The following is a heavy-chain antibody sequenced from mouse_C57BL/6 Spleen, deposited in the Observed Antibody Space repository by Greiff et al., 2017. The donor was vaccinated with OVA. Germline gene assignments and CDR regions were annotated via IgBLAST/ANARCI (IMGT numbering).Heavy chain of an antibody. D-gene: IGHD1-1*01. V-gene: IGHV1-69*01. CDR1: GYTFTSYW. J-gene: IGHJ2*01. Sequence: QVQLQQSGAELVMPGASVKLSCKASGYTFTSYWMHWVKQRPGQGLEWIGEIDPSDSYTNYNQKFKGKSTLTVDKSSSTAYMQLSSLTSEDSAVYYCARLRTTVVATGYFDYWGQGTTLTVSS. CDR3: ARLRTTVVATGYFDY. CDR2: IDPSDSYT.